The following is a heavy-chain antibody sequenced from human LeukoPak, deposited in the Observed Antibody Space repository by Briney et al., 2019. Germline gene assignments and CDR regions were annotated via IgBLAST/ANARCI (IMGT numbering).Heavy chain of an antibody. Sequence: SQTLSLTCAISGDSVSSNSAAWNWIRQSPSRGLEWLGMTYYRSKWYNDYAVSVKSRITINPDTSKNQFSLQLNSATPEDTAVYYCAREGDSSGYYQWHFDYWGQGTLVTVSS. CDR1: GDSVSSNSAA. CDR3: AREGDSSGYYQWHFDY. D-gene: IGHD3-22*01. J-gene: IGHJ4*02. CDR2: TYYRSKWYN. V-gene: IGHV6-1*01.